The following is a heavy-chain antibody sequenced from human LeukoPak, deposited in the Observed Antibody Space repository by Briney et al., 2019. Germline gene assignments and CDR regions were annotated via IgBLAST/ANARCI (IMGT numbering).Heavy chain of an antibody. Sequence: GGSLRLSCAASGFTFSSYGMHWVRQAPGKGLEWVAFIRYDGSNKYYADSVKGRFTISRDNAKNSLYLQMNSLRAEDTAVYYCARDHLRAPYYFDYWGQGTLVTVSS. CDR2: IRYDGSNK. CDR1: GFTFSSYG. CDR3: ARDHLRAPYYFDY. J-gene: IGHJ4*02. V-gene: IGHV3-30*02. D-gene: IGHD3-3*02.